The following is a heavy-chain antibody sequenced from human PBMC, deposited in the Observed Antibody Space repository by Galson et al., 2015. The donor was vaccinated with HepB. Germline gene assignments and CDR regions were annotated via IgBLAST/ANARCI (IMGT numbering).Heavy chain of an antibody. J-gene: IGHJ2*01. D-gene: IGHD3-22*01. CDR2: IWYDGSNK. CDR1: GFTFSSYG. Sequence: SLRLSCAASGFTFSSYGMHWVRQAPGKGLEWVAVIWYDGSNKYYADSVKGRFTISRDNSKNTLYLQMNSLRAEDTAVYYCARDHYYYDSSGYSLDWYFDLWGRGTLVTVSS. V-gene: IGHV3-33*08. CDR3: ARDHYYYDSSGYSLDWYFDL.